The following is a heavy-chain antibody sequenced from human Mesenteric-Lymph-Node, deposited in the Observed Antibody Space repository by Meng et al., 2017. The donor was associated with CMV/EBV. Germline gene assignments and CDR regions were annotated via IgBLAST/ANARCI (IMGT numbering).Heavy chain of an antibody. D-gene: IGHD2-21*01. J-gene: IGHJ4*02. CDR3: ARGDGGVVADWNDY. V-gene: IGHV4-61*01. CDR1: GGSVRSCSYY. Sequence: SETLSLTCTVSGGSVRSCSYYWTWIRQAPGEGLEWIGYIYDTGSTNYNPSLNSRVTISKDTSRNQFSLRLSSVSAADPAVYFCARGDGGVVADWNDYWGQGTLVTVSS. CDR2: IYDTGST.